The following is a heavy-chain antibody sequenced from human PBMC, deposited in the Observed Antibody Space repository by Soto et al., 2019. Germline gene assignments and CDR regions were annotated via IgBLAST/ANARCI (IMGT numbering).Heavy chain of an antibody. V-gene: IGHV3-30-3*01. Sequence: PGGSPRLSCAASGLTFCSYAMHWVRQDPGKGLEWVAVISYDGSNKYYADSVKGRFTISRDNAKKTLYLQMNNLRADDTAVYYCARVKVAGFGGQGTLVTVS. CDR2: ISYDGSNK. D-gene: IGHD6-19*01. CDR1: GLTFCSYA. CDR3: ARVKVAGF. J-gene: IGHJ4*02.